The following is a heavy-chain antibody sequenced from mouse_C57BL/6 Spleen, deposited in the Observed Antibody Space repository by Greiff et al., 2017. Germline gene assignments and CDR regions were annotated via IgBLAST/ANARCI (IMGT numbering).Heavy chain of an antibody. D-gene: IGHD3-2*02. V-gene: IGHV1-82*01. Sequence: VQLQQSGPELVKPGASVKISCKASGYAFSSSWMNWVKQRPGKGLEWIGRIYPGDGDTNYNGKFKGKATLTADKSSSTAYMQLSSLTSEDSAVYYCARSRLDGHFDYWGQGTTLTVSS. CDR1: GYAFSSSW. J-gene: IGHJ2*01. CDR2: IYPGDGDT. CDR3: ARSRLDGHFDY.